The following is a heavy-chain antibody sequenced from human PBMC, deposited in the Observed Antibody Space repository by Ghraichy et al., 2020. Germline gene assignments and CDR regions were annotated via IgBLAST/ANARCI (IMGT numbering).Heavy chain of an antibody. CDR3: AKDPRPLAVLLTGGYFDS. J-gene: IGHJ4*02. CDR1: GFTFHDYA. CDR2: MSGSGDKT. V-gene: IGHV3-23*01. Sequence: RGSLRLSCGASGFTFHDYAMSWVRQAPGKGLEWVSSMSGSGDKTYYADSVKGRFTISRDNSKNTLYLQMNSLSAEDTAVYYCAKDPRPLAVLLTGGYFDSWGQGTLVTVSS. D-gene: IGHD1-26*01.